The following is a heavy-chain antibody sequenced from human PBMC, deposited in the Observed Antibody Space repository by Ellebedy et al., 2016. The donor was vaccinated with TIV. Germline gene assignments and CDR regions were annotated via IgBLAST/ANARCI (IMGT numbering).Heavy chain of an antibody. CDR3: ARGYSYEFDY. CDR2: MNPNSGNT. CDR1: GYTFTSYD. V-gene: IGHV1-8*01. J-gene: IGHJ4*02. D-gene: IGHD5-18*01. Sequence: AASVKVSCKASGYTFTSYDINWVRQATGQGLEWMGWMNPNSGNTGYVQKFQGRLTITSDASASTVYMELSSLRSGDTAVYFCARGYSYEFDYWGQGTLVTVSS.